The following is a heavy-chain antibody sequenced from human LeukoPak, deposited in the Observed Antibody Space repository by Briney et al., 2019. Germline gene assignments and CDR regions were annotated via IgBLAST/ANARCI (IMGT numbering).Heavy chain of an antibody. Sequence: PGGSLRHSCAASGFTFSSYSMNWVRQAPGKGLEWVSSISSSSSYIYYADSVKGRFTISRDNAKNSLYLQMNSLRAEDTAVYYCAREWELLRSFAFDIWGQGTMVTVSS. CDR1: GFTFSSYS. V-gene: IGHV3-21*01. D-gene: IGHD1-26*01. CDR3: AREWELLRSFAFDI. CDR2: ISSSSSYI. J-gene: IGHJ3*02.